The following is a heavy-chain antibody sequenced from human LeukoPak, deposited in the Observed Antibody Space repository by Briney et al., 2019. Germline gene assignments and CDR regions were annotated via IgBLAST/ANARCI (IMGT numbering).Heavy chain of an antibody. V-gene: IGHV4-59*02. CDR3: ARDPGSGDY. J-gene: IGHJ4*02. D-gene: IGHD3-10*01. CDR1: GGSVSDYY. CDR2: IYHTGST. Sequence: SETLSLTCTISGGSVSDYYWSWIRQSPGKGLEWIGYIYHTGSTSYSPSLKSRVTISADTSQNQFSLKLSSVTAADTAVYYCARDPGSGDYWGQGTLVTVSS.